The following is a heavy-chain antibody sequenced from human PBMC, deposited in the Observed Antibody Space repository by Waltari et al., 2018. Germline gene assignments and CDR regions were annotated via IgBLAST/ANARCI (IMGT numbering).Heavy chain of an antibody. J-gene: IGHJ6*03. CDR1: GRSISSGGYY. CDR2: ISYTGST. D-gene: IGHD6-6*01. Sequence: QVQLQESGPGLVKPSQTLSLTCTVSGRSISSGGYYWSWFRQHPGKGLGWIGYISYTGSTDYNPSSKSRLTIPVDTSKNQFSLKLSSVTAADTAVYYCATTEYSGSYYYMDVWGKGTTVTVSS. CDR3: ATTEYSGSYYYMDV. V-gene: IGHV4-31*03.